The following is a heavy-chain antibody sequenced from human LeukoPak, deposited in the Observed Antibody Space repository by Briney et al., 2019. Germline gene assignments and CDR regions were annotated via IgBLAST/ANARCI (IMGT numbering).Heavy chain of an antibody. CDR3: ARAGDGYSGYDPPPYYYGMDV. J-gene: IGHJ6*02. D-gene: IGHD5-12*01. V-gene: IGHV3-21*01. Sequence: GGSPRLSCTASGFTFSSYSMNWVRQAPGKGLEWVSSISSSSSYIYYADSVKGRFTISRDNAKNSLYLQMNSLRAEDTAVYYCARAGDGYSGYDPPPYYYGMDVWGQGTTVTVSS. CDR1: GFTFSSYS. CDR2: ISSSSSYI.